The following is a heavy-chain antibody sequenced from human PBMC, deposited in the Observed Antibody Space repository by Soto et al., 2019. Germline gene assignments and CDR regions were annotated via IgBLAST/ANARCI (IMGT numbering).Heavy chain of an antibody. J-gene: IGHJ4*02. CDR2: ISSNSNYK. V-gene: IGHV3-11*06. CDR1: GFTFSDYY. CDR3: ARATXYYHTXGSDS. D-gene: IGHD3-22*01. Sequence: LRLSCAASGFTFSDYYMSWIRQVXGKGLEWISYISSNSNYKXHADSVRGRFTISRDNAKNSLYLQMNGLRAEDTAVYYCARATXYYHTXGSDSWGKGTLVTXSX.